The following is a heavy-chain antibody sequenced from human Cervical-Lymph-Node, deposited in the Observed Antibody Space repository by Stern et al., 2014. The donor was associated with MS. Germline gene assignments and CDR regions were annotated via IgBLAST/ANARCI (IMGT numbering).Heavy chain of an antibody. CDR1: GYTFTYRY. J-gene: IGHJ3*02. D-gene: IGHD1-1*01. CDR2: ITLYNGNT. V-gene: IGHV1-45*02. CDR3: ARSALYNDDEAIET. Sequence: QMQLVQSGAEVKKTGSSVKLSCTASGYTFTYRYLHWVRQAPGQALEWLGRITLYNGNTNTAQKFQDRVALSRDMALSTVYMELHNLRSDDTAIYYCARSALYNDDEAIETWGQGTSVTVSS.